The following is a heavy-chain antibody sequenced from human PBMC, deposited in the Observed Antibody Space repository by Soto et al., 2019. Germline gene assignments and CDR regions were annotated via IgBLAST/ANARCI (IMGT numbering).Heavy chain of an antibody. CDR3: ARSEDKPPYNWFDP. CDR1: GGSISSGGYY. V-gene: IGHV4-31*03. J-gene: IGHJ5*02. CDR2: IYYSGST. Sequence: SETLSLTCTVSGGSISSGGYYWSWIRQHPGKGLEWIGYIYYSGSTYYNPSLKSRVTISVDTSKNQFSLKLSSVTAADTAVYYCARSEDKPPYNWFDPWGQGTLVTVS.